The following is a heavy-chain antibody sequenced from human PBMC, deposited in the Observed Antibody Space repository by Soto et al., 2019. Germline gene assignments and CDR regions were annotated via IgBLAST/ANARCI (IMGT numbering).Heavy chain of an antibody. Sequence: PSETLSLTCAVYGGSFSGYYWSWIRQPPGKGLEWIGEINHSGSTNYNPSLKSRVTISVDTSKNQFSLKLSSVTAADTAVYYCARDRRGDFWSGSHYYYYYGMDVWGQGTTVTVSS. CDR2: INHSGST. V-gene: IGHV4-34*01. CDR1: GGSFSGYY. D-gene: IGHD3-3*01. J-gene: IGHJ6*02. CDR3: ARDRRGDFWSGSHYYYYYGMDV.